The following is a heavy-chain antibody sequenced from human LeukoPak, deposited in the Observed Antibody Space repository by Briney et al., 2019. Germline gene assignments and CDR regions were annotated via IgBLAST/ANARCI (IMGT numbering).Heavy chain of an antibody. CDR2: IYPGDSGT. CDR3: ARHNRYYSSSWSYYFDY. Sequence: GESLKISCKGSGYSFTSYWIGWVRQMPEKGLEWMGIIYPGDSGTRYSPSFQGQVTISADKSISTAYLQWSSLKASDTAMYYCARHNRYYSSSWSYYFDYWGQGTLVTVSS. D-gene: IGHD6-13*01. CDR1: GYSFTSYW. J-gene: IGHJ4*02. V-gene: IGHV5-51*01.